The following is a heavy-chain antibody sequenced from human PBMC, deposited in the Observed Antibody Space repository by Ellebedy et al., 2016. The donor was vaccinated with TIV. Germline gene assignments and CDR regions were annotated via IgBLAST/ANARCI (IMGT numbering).Heavy chain of an antibody. CDR2: IDPRDSYT. D-gene: IGHD3-10*01. V-gene: IGHV5-10-1*01. J-gene: IGHJ6*02. CDR1: GYSFTQYW. CDR3: ARLHGSWSHYIYYDAMDV. Sequence: PGGSLRLSCKGSGYSFTQYWINLVRQMPGKDMAWIGRIDPRDSYTTYSPAFEGHVTISADKTISTAYLQWTSLKASDTAMYHCARLHGSWSHYIYYDAMDVWGQGTTVTVSS.